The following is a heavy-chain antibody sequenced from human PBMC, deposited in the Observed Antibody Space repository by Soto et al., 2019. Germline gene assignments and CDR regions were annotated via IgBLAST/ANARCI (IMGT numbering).Heavy chain of an antibody. J-gene: IGHJ6*02. D-gene: IGHD3-16*01. CDR1: GFTFSSYW. CDR3: ARSRGSGGVEYNMDV. Sequence: EVHLVESGGGLVQPGGSLRLSCAASGFTFSSYWMHWVRQGPGVGVVWVSRIMSDGSGTTYADSVKGRFTISRDKAKNTLYLQMNSLRAEDTAVYHCARSRGSGGVEYNMDVWGQGTTVTVSS. V-gene: IGHV3-74*01. CDR2: IMSDGSGT.